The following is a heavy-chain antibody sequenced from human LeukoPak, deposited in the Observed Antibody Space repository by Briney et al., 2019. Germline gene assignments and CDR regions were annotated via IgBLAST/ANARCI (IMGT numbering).Heavy chain of an antibody. D-gene: IGHD1-26*01. CDR1: GFTFDSYS. V-gene: IGHV3-9*01. CDR3: AKDGLELPRRYFDY. J-gene: IGHJ4*02. CDR2: ITWNSGTT. Sequence: GGSLRLSCAASGFTFDSYSMHWVRKAPGKGLEWVSGITWNSGTTDYADSVKGRFTISRDNAKNSLFLQMNSLRAEDTALYYCAKDGLELPRRYFDYWGQGTLVTVSS.